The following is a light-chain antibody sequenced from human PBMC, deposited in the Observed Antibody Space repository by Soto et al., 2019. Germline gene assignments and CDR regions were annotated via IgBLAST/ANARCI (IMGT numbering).Light chain of an antibody. J-gene: IGLJ2*01. V-gene: IGLV1-44*01. CDR3: AAWDDSLKGVL. Sequence: QSVLTQPPSASGTPGQRVTISCSGSSSNIGRNTVHWYQIVPGRAPKLLIYSTNQWPSGVPDRFSGSKSGTSASLAISGLQSEDEADYYCAAWDDSLKGVLFGGGTKLTVL. CDR2: STN. CDR1: SSNIGRNT.